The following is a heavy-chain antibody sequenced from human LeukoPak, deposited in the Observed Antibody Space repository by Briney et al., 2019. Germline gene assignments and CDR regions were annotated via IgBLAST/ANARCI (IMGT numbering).Heavy chain of an antibody. V-gene: IGHV3-23*01. Sequence: GGSLRLSCAASGFXFSGSAISWVRQAPGEGLEWVSLISYSGANSYYTDSVRGRFTISRDNSKDTLFLQMNSLRAEDTAIYYCARDMQLSTWGLGTLVTVSS. CDR2: ISYSGANS. CDR3: ARDMQLST. D-gene: IGHD3-16*02. J-gene: IGHJ3*01. CDR1: GFXFSGSA.